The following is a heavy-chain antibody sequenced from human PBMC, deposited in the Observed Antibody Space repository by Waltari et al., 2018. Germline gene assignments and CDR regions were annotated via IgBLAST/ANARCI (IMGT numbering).Heavy chain of an antibody. D-gene: IGHD1-26*01. CDR1: GFTFSSYA. CDR3: ARGRWELRY. CDR2: ISYDGSNK. J-gene: IGHJ4*02. Sequence: QVQLVESGGGVVQPGRSLRLSCAASGFTFSSYAMHWVRQAPGKGLDGVAVISYDGSNKYYADSVKGRFTISRDNSKSTLYLQMNSLRAEDTAVYYCARGRWELRYWGQGTLVTVSS. V-gene: IGHV3-30-3*01.